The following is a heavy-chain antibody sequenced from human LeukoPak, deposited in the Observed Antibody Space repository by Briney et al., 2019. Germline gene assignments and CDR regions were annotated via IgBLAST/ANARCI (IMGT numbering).Heavy chain of an antibody. V-gene: IGHV1-46*01. J-gene: IGHJ6*03. CDR3: ARVGRDYMSVNYYYYMDV. D-gene: IGHD4-11*01. Sequence: ASVKVSCKASGYTFTGYSIHWVRQAPGQGLEWMGIINPSGGSTSYAQKFQGRVTMTRDTSTSTVYMELSSLRSEDTAVYYCARVGRDYMSVNYYYYMDVWGKGTTVTVSS. CDR1: GYTFTGYS. CDR2: INPSGGST.